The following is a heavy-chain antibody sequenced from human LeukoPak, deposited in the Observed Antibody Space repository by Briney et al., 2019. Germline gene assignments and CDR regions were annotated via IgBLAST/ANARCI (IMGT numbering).Heavy chain of an antibody. CDR1: GYTFTSYY. CDR3: ARNDWNDPDNDY. J-gene: IGHJ4*02. Sequence: ASVKVSCKASGYTFTSYYMHWVRQAPGQGLEWMGRINPNSGGTNYAQKFQGRVTMTRDTSISTAYMELSRLRSDDTAVYYCARNDWNDPDNDYWGQGTLVTVSS. V-gene: IGHV1-2*06. CDR2: INPNSGGT. D-gene: IGHD1-1*01.